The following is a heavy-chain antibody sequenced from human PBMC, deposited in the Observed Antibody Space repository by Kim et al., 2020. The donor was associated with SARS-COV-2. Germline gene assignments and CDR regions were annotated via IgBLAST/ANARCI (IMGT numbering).Heavy chain of an antibody. CDR3: AKKLAINFQAADY. J-gene: IGHJ4*02. V-gene: IGHV3-30*18. Sequence: GGSLRLSCAASGFTFSNYGMHWVRQAPGKGLEWVAVISYDGSNKYYADSVKGRFTISRDNSKNTLYLQMNSLRAEDTAVYYCAKKLAINFQAADYWGQGT. CDR2: ISYDGSNK. CDR1: GFTFSNYG. D-gene: IGHD2-21*01.